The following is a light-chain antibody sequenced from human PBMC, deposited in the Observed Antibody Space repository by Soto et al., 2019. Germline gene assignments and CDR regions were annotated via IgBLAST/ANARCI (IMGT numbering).Light chain of an antibody. CDR1: SSDIGDYNY. J-gene: IGLJ3*02. Sequence: QSALTQPASVSGSPGQSITISCTGTSSDIGDYNYVSWCQQHPGKVPKLVIYDVSHRPSGVSNRFSGSKSGNTASLTISGLQAEDEADYYCSSYTSTTSLVVFGGGTKLTVL. CDR2: DVS. CDR3: SSYTSTTSLVV. V-gene: IGLV2-14*01.